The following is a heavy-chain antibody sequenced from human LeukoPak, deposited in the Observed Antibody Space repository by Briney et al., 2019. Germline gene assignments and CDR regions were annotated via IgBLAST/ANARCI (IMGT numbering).Heavy chain of an antibody. J-gene: IGHJ4*02. V-gene: IGHV3-23*01. CDR1: GFTFSSHG. Sequence: GGSLRLSCAASGFTFSSHGMSWVRQAPGKGLEWVSTISGSGDNTYYADSVKGRFTISRDNSKNTLYLQMNSLRAEDTAVYYCARGQQLVRDIDYWGQGTLVTVSS. D-gene: IGHD6-13*01. CDR2: ISGSGDNT. CDR3: ARGQQLVRDIDY.